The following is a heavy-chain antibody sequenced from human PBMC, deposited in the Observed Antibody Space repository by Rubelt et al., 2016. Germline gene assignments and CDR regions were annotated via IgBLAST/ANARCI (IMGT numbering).Heavy chain of an antibody. J-gene: IGHJ4*02. CDR2: ISGSRGST. CDR3: AKGPRIVPAAFYFDY. Sequence: GLEWVSSISGSRGSTYYADSVKGRFTISRDNSKNTLYVQMNSLRADDTAVYYCAKGPRIVPAAFYFDYWGQGTLVTVSS. D-gene: IGHD2-2*01. V-gene: IGHV3-23*01.